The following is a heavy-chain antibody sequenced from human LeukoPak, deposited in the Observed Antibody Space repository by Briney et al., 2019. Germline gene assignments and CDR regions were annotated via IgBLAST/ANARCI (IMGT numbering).Heavy chain of an antibody. CDR2: IIPIFGTA. CDR3: ARAESGDGYDSSGYYSLSLDY. Sequence: SVKVSCKASGGTFSSYAISWVRQAPGQGLEWMGGIIPIFGTANYAQKFQGRVTITTDESTSTAYMELSSLRSEDTAVYYCARAESGDGYDSSGYYSLSLDYWGQGTLVTVSS. D-gene: IGHD3-22*01. CDR1: GGTFSSYA. J-gene: IGHJ4*02. V-gene: IGHV1-69*05.